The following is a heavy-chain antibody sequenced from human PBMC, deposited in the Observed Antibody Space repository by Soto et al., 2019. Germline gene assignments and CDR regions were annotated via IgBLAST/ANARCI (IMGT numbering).Heavy chain of an antibody. V-gene: IGHV4-59*01. CDR3: ARVNPPWSGGSGYYTYFWFDP. Sequence: SETLSLTCTVSGGSIGTYFWSWIRQPPGKGLEWIGSIYYSGTTDYNPSLKSRVSLSLDASKNQFSLSLNSVTAADTAVYYCARVNPPWSGGSGYYTYFWFDPWGQGTLVTVSS. J-gene: IGHJ5*02. CDR1: GGSIGTYF. D-gene: IGHD2-15*01. CDR2: IYYSGTT.